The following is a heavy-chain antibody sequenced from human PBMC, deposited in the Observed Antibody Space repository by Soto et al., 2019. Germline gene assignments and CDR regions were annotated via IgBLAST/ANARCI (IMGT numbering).Heavy chain of an antibody. D-gene: IGHD1-26*01. CDR1: GYTFTVYY. CDR2: INPKSGGT. Sequence: ASVKVSCKASGYTFTVYYMHWVRQAPGQGLEWMGWINPKSGGTMYPQKFQGRVTMTWDTSISTAYMALTRLRSDDTVVCYCARDLAKGGGSAGFDYWGQGTLVTVSS. J-gene: IGHJ4*02. V-gene: IGHV1-2*02. CDR3: ARDLAKGGGSAGFDY.